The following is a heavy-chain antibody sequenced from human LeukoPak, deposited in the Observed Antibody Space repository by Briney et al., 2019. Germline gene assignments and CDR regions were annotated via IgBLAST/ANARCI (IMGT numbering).Heavy chain of an antibody. D-gene: IGHD5-12*01. V-gene: IGHV4-59*01. CDR3: ARSGSGYLRYYFDY. CDR2: IYYSGST. J-gene: IGHJ4*02. CDR1: GGSISIYY. Sequence: SETLSLTCTVSGGSISIYYWTWIRQPPGKGLEWIGYIYYSGSTNYNPSLKSRVTISVDTSKNQFSLKLSSVTAADTAVYYCARSGSGYLRYYFDYWGQGTLVTVSS.